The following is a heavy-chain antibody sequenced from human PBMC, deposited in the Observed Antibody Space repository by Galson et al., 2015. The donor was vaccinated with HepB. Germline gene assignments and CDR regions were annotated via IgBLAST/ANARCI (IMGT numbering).Heavy chain of an antibody. D-gene: IGHD6-13*01. Sequence: SLRLSCAASGFTFSNAWMNWVRQAPGKGLEWVGRIKSKTDGGTTDYAAPVKGRFTISRDDSKNTLYLQMNSLKTEDTAVYYCTTEVSGSSWYVYYYYGMDVWGQGTTVTVSS. CDR1: GFTFSNAW. CDR2: IKSKTDGGTT. V-gene: IGHV3-15*07. CDR3: TTEVSGSSWYVYYYYGMDV. J-gene: IGHJ6*02.